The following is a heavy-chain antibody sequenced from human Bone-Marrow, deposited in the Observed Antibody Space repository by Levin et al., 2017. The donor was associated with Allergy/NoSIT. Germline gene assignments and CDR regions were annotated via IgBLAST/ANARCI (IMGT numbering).Heavy chain of an antibody. V-gene: IGHV3-23*01. CDR1: GFTFSSYA. Sequence: QAGESLKISCAASGFTFSSYAMSWVRQAPGKGLEWVSGITGSGGSTYYADSVKGRFTISRDNSKNTLYLQMNSLRAEDTAVYYCAKVSGVFAPWGQGTLVTVSS. D-gene: IGHD2-8*01. J-gene: IGHJ5*02. CDR2: ITGSGGST. CDR3: AKVSGVFAP.